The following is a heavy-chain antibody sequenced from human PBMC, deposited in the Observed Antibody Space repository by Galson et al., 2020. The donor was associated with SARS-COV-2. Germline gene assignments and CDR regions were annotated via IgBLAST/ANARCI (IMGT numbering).Heavy chain of an antibody. Sequence: SETLSLTCTVSGGSISSYYWSWIRQPAGKGLEWIGRIYTSGSTNYNPSLKSRVTMSVDTSKNQFSLKLSSVTAADTAVYYCAGDYCSSTSCYLFDYWGQGTLVTVSS. CDR3: AGDYCSSTSCYLFDY. V-gene: IGHV4-4*07. CDR1: GGSISSYY. D-gene: IGHD2-2*01. J-gene: IGHJ4*02. CDR2: IYTSGST.